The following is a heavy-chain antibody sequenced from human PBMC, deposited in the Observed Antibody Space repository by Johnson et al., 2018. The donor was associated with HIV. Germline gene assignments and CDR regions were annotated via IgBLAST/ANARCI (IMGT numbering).Heavy chain of an antibody. J-gene: IGHJ3*02. CDR2: IYSGGST. CDR1: GFTVSSNY. D-gene: IGHD1-1*01. CDR3: ARDSLETSDGAFDI. Sequence: VQLVESGGGLVQPGGSLIVSCAASGFTVSSNYMSWVRQAPGKGLEWVSVIYSGGSTYYADSVKGRFTISRDNSKNTLYLQMNSLRAEDTAVYYCARDSLETSDGAFDIWGQGTMVTVSS. V-gene: IGHV3-53*01.